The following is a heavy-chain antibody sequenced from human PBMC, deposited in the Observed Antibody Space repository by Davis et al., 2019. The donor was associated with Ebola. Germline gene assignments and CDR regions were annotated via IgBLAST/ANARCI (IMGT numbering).Heavy chain of an antibody. CDR2: ISGSGGST. V-gene: IGHV3-23*01. J-gene: IGHJ4*02. Sequence: GESLKISCAASGFPFSSYAMSWVRQAPGKGLEWVSAISGSGGSTYYADSVKGRFTISRDNSKNTLYLQMNSLRPEDTAVYYCAKVPAAALYFDYWGQGTLVAVSS. CDR1: GFPFSSYA. CDR3: AKVPAAALYFDY. D-gene: IGHD2-2*01.